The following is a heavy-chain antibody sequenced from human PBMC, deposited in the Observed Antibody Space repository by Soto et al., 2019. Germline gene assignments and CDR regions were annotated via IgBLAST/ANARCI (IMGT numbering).Heavy chain of an antibody. J-gene: IGHJ4*02. D-gene: IGHD5-12*01. Sequence: ASVKVSCKTSGYTFVDYFIHWVRQAPGQGLEWMGIISLRHHSTSYAQKFQDRLSVTRDPSSTTIYMELSSLRSEDTAVYYCARTRYSAYKPYYFDYWGQGTLVTVSS. V-gene: IGHV1-46*01. CDR2: ISLRHHST. CDR1: GYTFVDYF. CDR3: ARTRYSAYKPYYFDY.